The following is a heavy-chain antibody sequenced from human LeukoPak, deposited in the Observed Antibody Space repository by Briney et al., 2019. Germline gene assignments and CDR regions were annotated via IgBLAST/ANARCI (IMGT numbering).Heavy chain of an antibody. J-gene: IGHJ4*02. V-gene: IGHV3-48*04. CDR1: GFTFSSYA. D-gene: IGHD6-19*01. CDR3: AKDSSGWDY. CDR2: ISSSGSTI. Sequence: PGGSLRLSCAASGFTFSSYAMTWVRQAPGKGLEWVSYISSSGSTIYYADSVKGRFTISRDNAKNSLYLQMNSLRAEDTAVYYCAKDSSGWDYWGQGTLVTVSS.